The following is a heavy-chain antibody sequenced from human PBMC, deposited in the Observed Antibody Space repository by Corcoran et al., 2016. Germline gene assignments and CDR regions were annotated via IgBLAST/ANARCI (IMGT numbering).Heavy chain of an antibody. Sequence: QLQLVRSGSEVKKPGSSLRVSCKAAGDTFSSYDISWVRQAPGQGLEWMGEIIPIFGTANYAQKFQGRVTITADESTGTAYMELSSLRSEYTAVYYCAGRKVVVTGVYDGMDVWGQGTKVTVSS. D-gene: IGHD2-8*02. CDR1: GDTFSSYD. V-gene: IGHV1-69*01. CDR2: IIPIFGTA. CDR3: AGRKVVVTGVYDGMDV. J-gene: IGHJ6*02.